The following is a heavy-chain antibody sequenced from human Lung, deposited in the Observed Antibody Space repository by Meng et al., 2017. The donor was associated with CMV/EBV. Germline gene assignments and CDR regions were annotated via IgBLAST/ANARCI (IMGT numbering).Heavy chain of an antibody. V-gene: IGHV2-70D*14. CDR3: ARDAAGYSILDP. J-gene: IGHJ5*02. Sequence: SGPTLVKPTQTLTLTCTFSGFSLSTSGMRVSWIRQPPGKALEWLARIDWDDDKFYSTSLKTRLTISKDTSKNQVVLTMTNMDPVDTATYYCARDAAGYSILDPWGQGTLVTVSS. CDR2: IDWDDDK. D-gene: IGHD6-13*01. CDR1: GFSLSTSGMR.